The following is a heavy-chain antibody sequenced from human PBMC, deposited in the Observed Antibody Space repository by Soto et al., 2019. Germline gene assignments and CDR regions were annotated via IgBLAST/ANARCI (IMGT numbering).Heavy chain of an antibody. CDR3: ATSPPAVLRYFVVHGMDG. D-gene: IGHD3-9*01. Sequence: PGGSLRLSCAASGFTFSSYAMSWVRQAPGKGLEWVSAISGSGGSTYYADSVKGRFTISRDNSKNTLYLQMNSLRAEDTAVYYCATSPPAVLRYFVVHGMDGWGQGTTVTVSS. V-gene: IGHV3-23*01. CDR1: GFTFSSYA. CDR2: ISGSGGST. J-gene: IGHJ6*02.